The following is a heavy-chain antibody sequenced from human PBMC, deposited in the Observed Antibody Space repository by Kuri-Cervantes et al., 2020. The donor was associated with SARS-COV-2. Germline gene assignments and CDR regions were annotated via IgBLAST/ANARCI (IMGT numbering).Heavy chain of an antibody. D-gene: IGHD1-26*01. CDR2: IYHSGST. V-gene: IGHV4-30-2*01. J-gene: IGHJ4*02. Sequence: TLSLTCAVSGGSISSGGYSWSWIRQPPGKGLEWIGYIYHSGSTYYNPSLKSRVTISVDTSKDQFSLKLSSVTAADTAVYYCARGHLGIDYWGQGTLVTVSS. CDR1: GGSISSGGYS. CDR3: ARGHLGIDY.